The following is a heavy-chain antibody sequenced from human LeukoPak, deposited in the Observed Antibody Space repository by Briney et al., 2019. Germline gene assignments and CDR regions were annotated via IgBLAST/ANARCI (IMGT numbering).Heavy chain of an antibody. D-gene: IGHD4-17*01. J-gene: IGHJ4*02. CDR2: IYSGGST. Sequence: PSETLSLTCTVSGGSLGSYYWSWLRQPAGKGLEWIGRIYSGGSTNYNPSLKSRVTISIDTSKNQFSLKLSSVTAADTAVYYCARDGSVYYCDYGIDYWGQGTLVTVSS. CDR3: ARDGSVYYCDYGIDY. V-gene: IGHV4-4*07. CDR1: GGSLGSYY.